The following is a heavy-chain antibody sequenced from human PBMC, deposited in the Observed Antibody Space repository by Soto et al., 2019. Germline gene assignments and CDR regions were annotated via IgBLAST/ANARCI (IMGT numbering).Heavy chain of an antibody. J-gene: IGHJ4*02. V-gene: IGHV1-69*13. CDR1: GGTFSSYA. Sequence: ASVKVSCKASGGTFSSYAISWVRQAPGQGLEWMGGIIPIFGTANYAQKFQGRVTITADESTSTAYMELSSLRSEDTAVYYCARHDSFGYSGYDYESYAYYFDYWGQGTLVTVSS. D-gene: IGHD5-12*01. CDR3: ARHDSFGYSGYDYESYAYYFDY. CDR2: IIPIFGTA.